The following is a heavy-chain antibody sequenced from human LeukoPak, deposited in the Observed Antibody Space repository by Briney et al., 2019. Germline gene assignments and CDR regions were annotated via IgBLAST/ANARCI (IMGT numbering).Heavy chain of an antibody. CDR3: ARGSDIVLMVWLWDEKGHFDY. J-gene: IGHJ4*02. Sequence: ASVKVSCKASGYTFTGYYVHWVRQAPGQGLEWMGWINPNSGGTNYAQKFQGRVTMTRDTSISTAYMELSRLRSDDTAVYYCARGSDIVLMVWLWDEKGHFDYWGQGTLVTVSS. CDR1: GYTFTGYY. D-gene: IGHD2-8*01. CDR2: INPNSGGT. V-gene: IGHV1-2*02.